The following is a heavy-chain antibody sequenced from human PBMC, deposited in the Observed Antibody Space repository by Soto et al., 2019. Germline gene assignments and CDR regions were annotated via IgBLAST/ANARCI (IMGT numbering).Heavy chain of an antibody. J-gene: IGHJ4*02. CDR1: GYSFTSYW. V-gene: IGHV5-51*01. Sequence: PGESLKISCNGSGYSFTSYWICWVRQMPWKGLEWMGIIYPGDSDTRYSPSFQGQVTISADKSISTAYLQWSSLKASDTAMYYCARHPRLTYCGGDCYFDYWGQGTLVTVSS. CDR3: ARHPRLTYCGGDCYFDY. D-gene: IGHD2-21*02. CDR2: IYPGDSDT.